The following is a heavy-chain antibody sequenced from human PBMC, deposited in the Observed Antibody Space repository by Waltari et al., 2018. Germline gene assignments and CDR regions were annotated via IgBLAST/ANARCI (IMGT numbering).Heavy chain of an antibody. CDR1: GYSFTGYD. CDR3: SDSSGP. D-gene: IGHD3-22*01. Sequence: VPLVQSGAEVKKPGASVKVSCEASGYSFTGYDVNWGRQATGQGLEWMGWINPHSGEVGYTQRFQGRITMTRNTSINTVYMELSSLTADDTATYYCSDSSGPWGQGTLVTVSS. J-gene: IGHJ5*02. CDR2: INPHSGEV. V-gene: IGHV1-8*01.